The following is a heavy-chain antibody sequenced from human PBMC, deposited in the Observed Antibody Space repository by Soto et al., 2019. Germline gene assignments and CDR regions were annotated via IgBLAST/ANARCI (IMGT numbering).Heavy chain of an antibody. V-gene: IGHV3-23*01. CDR1: GFTFSSYA. D-gene: IGHD3-22*01. CDR3: AKDRYDSSGYYYGRDPSYGMDV. Sequence: GSLRLSCAASGFTFSSYAMSWVRQAPGKGLEWVSAISGSGGSTYYADSVKGRFTISRDNSKNTLYQQMNSLRAEDTAVYYCAKDRYDSSGYYYGRDPSYGMDVWGQGTTVTVSS. CDR2: ISGSGGST. J-gene: IGHJ6*02.